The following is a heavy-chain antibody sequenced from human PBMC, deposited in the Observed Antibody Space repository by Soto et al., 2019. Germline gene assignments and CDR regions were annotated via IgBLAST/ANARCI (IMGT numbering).Heavy chain of an antibody. CDR1: GFTVSSNY. CDR2: IYSGGST. D-gene: IGHD3-10*01. J-gene: IGHJ4*02. CDR3: ARVSFDYYGSGSYYNLFDY. V-gene: IGHV3-53*01. Sequence: PGGSLRLSCAASGFTVSSNYMSWVRQAPGKGLEWVSLIYSGGSTYYADSVKGRFTISRDNSKNTLYLQMNSLRAEDTAVYYCARVSFDYYGSGSYYNLFDYWGQGTLVPVSS.